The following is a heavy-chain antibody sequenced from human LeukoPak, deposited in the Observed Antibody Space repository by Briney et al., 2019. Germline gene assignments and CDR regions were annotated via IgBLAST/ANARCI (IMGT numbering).Heavy chain of an antibody. D-gene: IGHD2-2*02. CDR2: INPNSGNT. CDR1: GYTFTGYY. V-gene: IGHV1-8*02. J-gene: IGHJ6*02. Sequence: ASVKVSCKASGYTFTGYYMHWVRQAPGQGLEWMGWINPNSGNTGYAQKFQGRVTMTRNTSISTAYMELSSLRSEDTAVYYCARVAVVPAAISPSYGMDVWGQGTTVTVSS. CDR3: ARVAVVPAAISPSYGMDV.